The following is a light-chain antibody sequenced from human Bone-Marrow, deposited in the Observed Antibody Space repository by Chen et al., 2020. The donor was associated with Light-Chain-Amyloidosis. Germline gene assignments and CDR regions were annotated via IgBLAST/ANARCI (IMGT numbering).Light chain of an antibody. CDR1: SSDVGGYNY. Sequence: QSALTQPASVSGSPGQSITVSCTGTSSDVGGYNYVSWYQQHPGKAHKLTLYEVTNRPPGVSNRFSGSKSGNTASLTISGLQAEDEADYYCSSFTSSNTWVFGGGTKLTVL. J-gene: IGLJ3*02. V-gene: IGLV2-14*01. CDR2: EVT. CDR3: SSFTSSNTWV.